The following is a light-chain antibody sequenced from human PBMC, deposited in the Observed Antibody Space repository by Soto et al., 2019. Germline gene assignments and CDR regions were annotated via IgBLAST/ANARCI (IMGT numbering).Light chain of an antibody. CDR2: KVS. CDR1: QSLVSSNGNTF. CDR3: MQATHSPWT. Sequence: DVVMTQSPLSLPVTLGQPASISCRSSQSLVSSNGNTFLIWFQQRPGQSPRRLIYKVSNRDSAVPDRFTGSGSGTDFALEISRVAAEDGGVYYCMQATHSPWTFGQGTKGEIK. J-gene: IGKJ1*01. V-gene: IGKV2-30*01.